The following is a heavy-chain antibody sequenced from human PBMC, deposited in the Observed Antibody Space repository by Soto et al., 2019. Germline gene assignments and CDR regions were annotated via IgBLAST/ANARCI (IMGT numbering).Heavy chain of an antibody. CDR3: ARALYIVVVPAFDY. CDR2: IKQDGSEK. V-gene: IGHV3-7*03. Sequence: PGGSLRLSCAASGITFSSYWMSWVRQAPGEGLEWVANIKQDGSEKYYVDSVKGRFTISRDNAKNSLYLQMNSLRAEDTAVYYCARALYIVVVPAFDYWGQGTLVTVSS. CDR1: GITFSSYW. D-gene: IGHD2-2*01. J-gene: IGHJ4*02.